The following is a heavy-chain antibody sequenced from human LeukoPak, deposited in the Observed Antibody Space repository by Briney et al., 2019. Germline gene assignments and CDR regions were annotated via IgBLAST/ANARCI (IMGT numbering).Heavy chain of an antibody. J-gene: IGHJ4*02. CDR2: IYIGGST. Sequence: GGSLRLSCAASGFTVISNYMSWVRQAPGKGLEWGSVIYIGGSTYYADSAKGRVTISRDNSKNTLYLKSKSLRAEHTAVYYCAREWSGAAADHYYFDYWGQGNLVTVSS. V-gene: IGHV3-66*01. D-gene: IGHD6-13*01. CDR1: GFTVISNY. CDR3: AREWSGAAADHYYFDY.